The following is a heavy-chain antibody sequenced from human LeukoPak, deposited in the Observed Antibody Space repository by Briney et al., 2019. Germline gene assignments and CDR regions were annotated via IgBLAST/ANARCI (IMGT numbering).Heavy chain of an antibody. CDR1: GGTFSSYA. J-gene: IGHJ5*02. D-gene: IGHD3-22*01. V-gene: IGHV1-69*05. Sequence: GASVKVSCKASGGTFSSYAISWVRQAPGQGLEWMGGIIPIFGTANYAQKFQGRVTITTDESTSTAYMELSSLRSEDTAVYYCARDTYYYDSSEGFDPWGQGTLVTVSS. CDR2: IIPIFGTA. CDR3: ARDTYYYDSSEGFDP.